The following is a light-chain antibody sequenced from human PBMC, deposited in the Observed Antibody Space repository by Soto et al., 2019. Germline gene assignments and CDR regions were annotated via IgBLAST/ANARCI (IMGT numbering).Light chain of an antibody. CDR1: QSVSSY. J-gene: IGKJ1*01. CDR3: QQRRYGPVT. Sequence: EIVLTQSPAILSMSPGERATLSCGASQSVSSYFAWYQQKPGQAPRLLIYDASNRATGIPARFSGSGSGTDFTLTISSLEPEEFAVYYCQQRRYGPVTFGQGNKV. CDR2: DAS. V-gene: IGKV3-11*01.